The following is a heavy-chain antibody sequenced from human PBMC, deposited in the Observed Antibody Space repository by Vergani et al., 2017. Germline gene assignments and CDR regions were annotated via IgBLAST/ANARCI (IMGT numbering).Heavy chain of an antibody. CDR2: IKQDGSEK. CDR3: ARDPGGSGYDRGDYFDY. J-gene: IGHJ4*02. V-gene: IGHV3-7*01. CDR1: GFTFSSYW. D-gene: IGHD5-12*01. Sequence: VQLVESGGGVVQPGRSLRLSCAASGFTFSSYWMSWVRQAPGKGLEWVANIKQDGSEKYYVDSVKGRFTISRDNAKNSLYLQMKSLRAEDTAVYYCARDPGGSGYDRGDYFDYWGQGTLVTVSS.